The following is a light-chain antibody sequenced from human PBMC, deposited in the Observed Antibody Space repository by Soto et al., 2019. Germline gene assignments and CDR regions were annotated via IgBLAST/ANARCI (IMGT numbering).Light chain of an antibody. V-gene: IGKV3-20*01. J-gene: IGKJ1*01. CDR2: GAS. Sequence: EIVLTQSPGTLSLSPGERATLSCRASQSVSSSYLAWYQQKPGQAPRLLIYGASSWATGIPDRFGGSGSGTDFTLTISRLEPEDFAVYYCQQYGSSPPGTFGQGTKVEIK. CDR3: QQYGSSPPGT. CDR1: QSVSSSY.